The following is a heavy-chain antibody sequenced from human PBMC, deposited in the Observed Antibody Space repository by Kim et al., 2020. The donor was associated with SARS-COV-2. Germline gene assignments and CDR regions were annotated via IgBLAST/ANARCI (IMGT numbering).Heavy chain of an antibody. D-gene: IGHD3-16*01. J-gene: IGHJ4*02. CDR3: TKGRIRTCLSPEY. Sequence: GGSLRLSCAGSGFSFSSYGMHWVRQAPGKGLEWVAIMSDDGTNEYYADSVKGRLTISRDNSNNRLYLQMNSLRAEDSAVYFFTKGRIRTCLSPEYWGQG. V-gene: IGHV3-30*18. CDR1: GFSFSSYG. CDR2: MSDDGTNE.